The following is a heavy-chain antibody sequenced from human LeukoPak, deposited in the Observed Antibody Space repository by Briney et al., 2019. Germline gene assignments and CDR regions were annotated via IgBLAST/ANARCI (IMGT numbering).Heavy chain of an antibody. CDR1: GFTFSSYA. CDR2: ISGSGGST. J-gene: IGHJ4*02. CDR3: VPLSGYSYGYEGYFDY. D-gene: IGHD5-18*01. V-gene: IGHV3-23*01. Sequence: PGGSLRLSCAASGFTFSSYAMSWVRQAPGKGLEWVSAISGSGGSTYYADSVKGRFTISRDNSKNTLYLQMNSLRAEETAVYSCVPLSGYSYGYEGYFDYWGQGTLVTVSS.